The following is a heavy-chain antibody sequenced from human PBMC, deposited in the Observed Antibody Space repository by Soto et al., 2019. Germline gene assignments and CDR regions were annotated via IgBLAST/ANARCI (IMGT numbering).Heavy chain of an antibody. V-gene: IGHV1-3*01. CDR3: ARDLSVWGLTNGHFGVEV. CDR1: GYTFANYA. D-gene: IGHD3-16*01. J-gene: IGHJ6*02. CDR2: INAGNGNT. Sequence: QVRLVQSGTELKKPGASVMVSCKASGYTFANYAIHWVRQAPGKDFEWMGWINAGNGNTRNSQKFQGRVTFTRDTAATPAHIEVASLRFEDTAVYYCARDLSVWGLTNGHFGVEVWGQGTTVIVSS.